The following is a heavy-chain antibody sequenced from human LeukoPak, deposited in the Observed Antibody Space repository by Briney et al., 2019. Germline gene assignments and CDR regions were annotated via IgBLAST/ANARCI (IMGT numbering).Heavy chain of an antibody. CDR3: ARQLPPYDSSGYPHGMDV. CDR2: IYYNGST. J-gene: IGHJ6*02. CDR1: GGSISSSSYY. D-gene: IGHD3-22*01. Sequence: SETLSLICTVSGGSISSSSYYWGWVRQPPGKGLEWIGSIYYNGSTYYNPSLKSRVTISVDTPKNQFSLKLSSVTAADTAVYYCARQLPPYDSSGYPHGMDVWGQGTTVTVSS. V-gene: IGHV4-39*01.